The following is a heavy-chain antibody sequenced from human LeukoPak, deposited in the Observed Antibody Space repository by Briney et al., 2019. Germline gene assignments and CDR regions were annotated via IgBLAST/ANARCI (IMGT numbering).Heavy chain of an antibody. CDR2: IYSGGST. V-gene: IGHV3-53*01. J-gene: IGHJ3*02. D-gene: IGHD7-27*01. CDR3: ARAPGWGRNDAFDI. Sequence: GGSLRLSCAASGFTVSSNYMSWVRQAPGKGLEWVSVIYSGGSTYYADSVKGRFTISRDNSKNTLYLQMNSLRAEDTAVYYCARAPGWGRNDAFDIWGQGTMVTVSS. CDR1: GFTVSSNY.